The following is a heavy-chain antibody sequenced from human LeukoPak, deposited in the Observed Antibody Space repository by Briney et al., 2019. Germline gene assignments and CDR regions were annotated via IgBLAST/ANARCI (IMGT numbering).Heavy chain of an antibody. CDR2: ISDSGSYR. V-gene: IGHV3-21*06. Sequence: GRSLRLSCAASGFTFSTYGMHWVRQAPGKGLEWVSYISDSGSYRYYADSVKGRFTSSRDNAKNSLYLQMNSLRAEDTAVYYCARGGGDPARERLYDYCMDVWGQGTTVTVSS. D-gene: IGHD4-17*01. CDR1: GFTFSTYG. J-gene: IGHJ6*02. CDR3: ARGGGDPARERLYDYCMDV.